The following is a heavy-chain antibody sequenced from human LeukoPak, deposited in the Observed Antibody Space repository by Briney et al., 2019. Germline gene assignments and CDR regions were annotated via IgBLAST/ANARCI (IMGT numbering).Heavy chain of an antibody. J-gene: IGHJ6*02. CDR2: ISYDGSNK. CDR1: GFIFSSYG. CDR3: ARDALQQWLVPTYYYYGMDV. D-gene: IGHD6-19*01. Sequence: GGSLRLSCAASGFIFSSYGMHWVRQAPGKGLEWVAVISYDGSNKYYADSVKGRFTISRDNAKNSLYLQMNSLRAEDTAVYYCARDALQQWLVPTYYYYGMDVWGQGTTVTVSS. V-gene: IGHV3-30*03.